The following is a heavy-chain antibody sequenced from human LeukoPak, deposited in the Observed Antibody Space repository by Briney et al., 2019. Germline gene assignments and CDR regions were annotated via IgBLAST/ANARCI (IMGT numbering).Heavy chain of an antibody. D-gene: IGHD3-10*01. CDR2: ISGSSSYI. Sequence: GGSLRLSCAASGFTFSSYSMNWVRQAPGKGLDWVSSISGSSSYIYYADSVKGRFTISRDNAKNSLYLQMNSLRAEDTAVYYCASGLYGSGSYLGDYWGQGTLVTVSS. J-gene: IGHJ4*02. CDR1: GFTFSSYS. CDR3: ASGLYGSGSYLGDY. V-gene: IGHV3-21*01.